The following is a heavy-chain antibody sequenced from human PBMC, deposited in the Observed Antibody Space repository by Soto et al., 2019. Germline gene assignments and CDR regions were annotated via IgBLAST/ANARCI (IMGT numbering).Heavy chain of an antibody. D-gene: IGHD6-19*01. CDR3: ARQIRQWLAVDY. J-gene: IGHJ4*02. Sequence: SETLSLTCAIYGGSFSGYYWSWIRQPPGKGLEWIGEIYYSGSTYYNPSLKSRVTISVDTSKNQFSLKLSSVTAADTAVYYCARQIRQWLAVDYWGQGTLVTVSS. CDR2: IYYSGST. CDR1: GGSFSGYY. V-gene: IGHV4-34*01.